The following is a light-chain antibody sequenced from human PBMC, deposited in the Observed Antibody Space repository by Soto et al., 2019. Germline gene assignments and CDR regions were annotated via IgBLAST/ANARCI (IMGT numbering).Light chain of an antibody. V-gene: IGLV4-69*01. Sequence: QSVLTQSPSASASLGASVKLTCTLSSGHSSYAIAWHQQQPEKGPRYLMKVNGDGSHSKGDGIPDRFSGSSSGAERYLTITSLQSEDEADYYCQTWGTGIVLFAGGTKLTVL. J-gene: IGLJ2*01. CDR1: SGHSSYA. CDR2: VNGDGSH. CDR3: QTWGTGIVL.